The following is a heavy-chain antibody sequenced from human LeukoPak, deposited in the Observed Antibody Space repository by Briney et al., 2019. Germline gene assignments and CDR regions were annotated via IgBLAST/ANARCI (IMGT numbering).Heavy chain of an antibody. D-gene: IGHD6-19*01. V-gene: IGHV1-46*01. CDR1: GYIFISYY. Sequence: ASVKVSCKASGYIFISYYIHWVRQSPGQGLEWMGIINPSGGSTSYAQKFQGRVTMTRDTFTSTVYMELSSLRSDDTAVYYCARGYSSGWGKDYYYYMDVWGKGTTVTVSS. CDR2: INPSGGST. J-gene: IGHJ6*03. CDR3: ARGYSSGWGKDYYYYMDV.